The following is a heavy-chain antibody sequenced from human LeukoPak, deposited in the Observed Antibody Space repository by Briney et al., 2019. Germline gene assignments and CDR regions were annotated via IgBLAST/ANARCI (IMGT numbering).Heavy chain of an antibody. CDR1: GGSISSGNYY. V-gene: IGHV4-39*01. Sequence: PSETLSLTCTVSGGSISSGNYYWGWIRQPPGKGLEWIGSIFYSGSSDYNPSLKSRVTISVDTSKNQFSLKLSSVTAADTAVYYCARGKRGYSSSWYDYWGQGTLVTVSS. J-gene: IGHJ4*02. D-gene: IGHD6-13*01. CDR3: ARGKRGYSSSWYDY. CDR2: IFYSGSS.